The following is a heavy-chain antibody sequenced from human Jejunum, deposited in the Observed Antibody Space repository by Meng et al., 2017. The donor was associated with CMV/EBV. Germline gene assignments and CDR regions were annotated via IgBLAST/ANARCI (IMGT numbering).Heavy chain of an antibody. CDR2: ISYDGDNK. D-gene: IGHD1-26*01. CDR3: ARENDYYNYFDY. V-gene: IGHV3-30*03. Sequence: ASGFTFRNYPMHWVRQDPGKGLQWVAGISYDGDNKYHTDSVMGRFTISRDDSRNTLFLQMNGLRGDDTAIYYCARENDYYNYFDYWGRGTQGTVSS. J-gene: IGHJ4*02. CDR1: GFTFRNYP.